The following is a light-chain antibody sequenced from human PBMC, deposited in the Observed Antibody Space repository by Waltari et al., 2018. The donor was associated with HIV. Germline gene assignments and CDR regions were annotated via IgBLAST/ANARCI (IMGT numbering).Light chain of an antibody. Sequence: QMTQSPSALSASVGDTITIPCRASQTIDMWLAWYQQKPGKAPKLLIYQASNLESGVPSRFSGSRSGTEFTLTISSLQADDFATYYCQQYSGEASFGQGTKVEIK. CDR3: QQYSGEAS. CDR2: QAS. V-gene: IGKV1-5*03. CDR1: QTIDMW. J-gene: IGKJ1*01.